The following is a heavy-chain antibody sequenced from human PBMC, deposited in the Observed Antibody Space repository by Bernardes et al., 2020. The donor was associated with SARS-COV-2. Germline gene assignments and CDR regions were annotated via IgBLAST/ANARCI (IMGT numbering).Heavy chain of an antibody. J-gene: IGHJ4*02. V-gene: IGHV3-7*03. CDR2: IKQDGREQ. CDR1: GFTFSSYW. CDR3: AREDKMATFYDY. D-gene: IGHD5-12*01. Sequence: GGSLRLSCGASGFTFSSYWMTWVRQAPGKGLEWVSNIKQDGREQYYVDSVKGRFTISRDNAKNSLFLQMNSLRAEDTAVYYCAREDKMATFYDYWGQGTRVTVSS.